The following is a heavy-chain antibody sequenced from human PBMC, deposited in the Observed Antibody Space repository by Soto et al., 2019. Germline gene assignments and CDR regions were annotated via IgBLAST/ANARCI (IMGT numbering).Heavy chain of an antibody. CDR3: ARAPMTTGTNPTERADGWFDP. V-gene: IGHV4-39*01. D-gene: IGHD4-17*01. J-gene: IGHJ5*02. CDR2: IYYSGST. CDR1: GGSISSSSYY. Sequence: SETLSLTCTVSGGSISSSSYYWGWIRQPPGKGLEWIGSIYYSGSTYYNPSLKSRVTISVDTSKNQFSLKLSSVTAADTAVYYCARAPMTTGTNPTERADGWFDPWGQGTLVTVSS.